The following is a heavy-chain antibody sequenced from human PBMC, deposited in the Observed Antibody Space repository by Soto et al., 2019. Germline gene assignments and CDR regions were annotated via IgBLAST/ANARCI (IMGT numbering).Heavy chain of an antibody. CDR2: IYYSGST. CDR3: ARVSFGYCGGDCYDY. J-gene: IGHJ4*02. CDR1: GGSISSYY. D-gene: IGHD2-21*01. Sequence: SETLSLTCTVSGGSISSYYWSWIRQPPGKGLEWIGYIYYSGSTNYNPSLKSRVTISVDMSKNQFSLKLSSVTAADTAVYYCARVSFGYCGGDCYDYWGQGTLVTVSS. V-gene: IGHV4-59*01.